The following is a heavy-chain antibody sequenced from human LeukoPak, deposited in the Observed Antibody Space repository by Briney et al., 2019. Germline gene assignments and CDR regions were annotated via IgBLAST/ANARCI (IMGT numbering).Heavy chain of an antibody. V-gene: IGHV3-23*01. CDR1: GFTFTSFA. CDR2: ISGSGGST. D-gene: IGHD6-13*01. Sequence: PGGSLRLSCAASGFTFTSFAMAWVRQAPGKGLDWVSGISGSGGSTHYADSVKGRFTISRDNSKNTLYLQMNSLRAEDTAVYFCARVSSSSWYEVIDYWGQGTLVTVS. J-gene: IGHJ4*02. CDR3: ARVSSSSWYEVIDY.